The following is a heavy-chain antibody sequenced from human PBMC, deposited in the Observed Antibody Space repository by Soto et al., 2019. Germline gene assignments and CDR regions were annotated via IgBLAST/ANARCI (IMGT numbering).Heavy chain of an antibody. CDR2: ISGSGGST. J-gene: IGHJ4*02. V-gene: IGHV3-23*01. Sequence: PGGSLRLSCAASGFTFSSYAMHWVRQAPGKGLEWVSAISGSGGSTYYADSVKGRFTISRDNSKNTPYLQMNSLRAEDTAVYYCAKDRQVLRFLEWLLLDFAYWGQGTLVTVSS. CDR3: AKDRQVLRFLEWLLLDFAY. D-gene: IGHD3-3*01. CDR1: GFTFSSYA.